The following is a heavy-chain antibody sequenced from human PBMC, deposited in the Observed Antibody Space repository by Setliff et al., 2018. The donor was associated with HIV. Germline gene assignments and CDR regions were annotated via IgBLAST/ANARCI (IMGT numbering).Heavy chain of an antibody. CDR2: IFYSGST. CDR3: ATYSSSWPDY. D-gene: IGHD6-13*01. V-gene: IGHV4-39*01. CDR1: GGSISSRAYY. Sequence: SETLSLTCTVSGGSISSRAYYWGRIRQPPGKGLEWIGSIFYSGSTYYNPSLKSRVTISVDTSKNQFSLKLSSVTAADTAVYYCATYSSSWPDYWGQGTLVTVSS. J-gene: IGHJ4*02.